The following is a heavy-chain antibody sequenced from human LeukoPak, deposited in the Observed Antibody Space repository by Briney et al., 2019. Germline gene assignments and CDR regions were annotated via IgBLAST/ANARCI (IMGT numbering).Heavy chain of an antibody. CDR1: GYTFTGYY. J-gene: IGHJ4*02. CDR2: INPNSGGT. Sequence: ASVKVSCKASGYTFTGYYMHWVRQAPGQGLEWMGWINPNSGGTNYAQKFQGRVTMTRDTSISTAYMELSRLRSDDTAVYYCARDCRVRSSSCQDYWGQGTLVTVSS. V-gene: IGHV1-2*02. CDR3: ARDCRVRSSSCQDY. D-gene: IGHD6-13*01.